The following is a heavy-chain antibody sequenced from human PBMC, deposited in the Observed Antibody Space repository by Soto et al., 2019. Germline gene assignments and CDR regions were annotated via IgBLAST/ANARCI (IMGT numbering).Heavy chain of an antibody. CDR3: ARRESLYYYYGMDV. V-gene: IGHV5-10-1*01. CDR2: IDPSDSYT. J-gene: IGHJ6*02. CDR1: GYSFTSYW. Sequence: GESLKISCKGSGYSFTSYWISWVRQMPGKGLEWMGRIDPSDSYTNYSPSFQGHVTISADKSISTAYLQWSSLKASDSVMYFCARRESLYYYYGMDVWGQGTTVTISS.